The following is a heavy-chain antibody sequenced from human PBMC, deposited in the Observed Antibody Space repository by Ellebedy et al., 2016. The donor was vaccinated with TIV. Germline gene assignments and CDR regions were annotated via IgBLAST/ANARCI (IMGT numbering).Heavy chain of an antibody. CDR3: VRDLHWSYFD. CDR1: GFPFSLNW. Sequence: PGGSLRLSCAASGFPFSLNWMYWVRQAPGTGLEWVSNIKEDGSEEYYVDSVTGRFTISRDNAKNSLYLQMNSLRAEDTAVYYCVRDLHWSYFDWGQGTLVTVSS. J-gene: IGHJ4*02. CDR2: IKEDGSEE. V-gene: IGHV3-7*03. D-gene: IGHD1-26*01.